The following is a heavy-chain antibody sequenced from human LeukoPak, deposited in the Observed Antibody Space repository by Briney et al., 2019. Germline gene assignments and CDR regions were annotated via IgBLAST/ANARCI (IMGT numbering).Heavy chain of an antibody. V-gene: IGHV3-73*01. CDR2: IRTQANNDAT. CDR3: AGDYNSLTGLNY. Sequence: GGSLRLSCAASGFTFSDSAMHWVRQASGKGLEWLGRIRTQANNDATAYGASVKGRFIISRDDSRNTAYLQMNSLKTEDTAVYYYAGDYNSLTGLNYWGQGTLVTVSS. CDR1: GFTFSDSA. J-gene: IGHJ4*02. D-gene: IGHD3-9*01.